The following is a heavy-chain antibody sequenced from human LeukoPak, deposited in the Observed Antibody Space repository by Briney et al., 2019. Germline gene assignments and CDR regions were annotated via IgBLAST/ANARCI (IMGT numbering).Heavy chain of an antibody. V-gene: IGHV3-7*01. CDR3: ARDPDGGFDP. CDR2: IKQDGSEK. D-gene: IGHD3-3*01. J-gene: IGHJ5*02. Sequence: PGGSLRLSCEASGLTFNKYWMTWVRQAPGKGLEWVANIKQDGSEKNYVDSVKGRFTISRDNAKNSLSLRMNSLRAEDTAVYYCARDPDGGFDPWGQGTLVTVSS. CDR1: GLTFNKYW.